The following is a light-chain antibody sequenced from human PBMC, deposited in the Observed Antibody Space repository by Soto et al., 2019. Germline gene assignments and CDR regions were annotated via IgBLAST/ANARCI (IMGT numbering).Light chain of an antibody. CDR2: WAS. V-gene: IGKV4-1*01. CDR1: PSGFVRSNNKNY. J-gene: IGKJ2*01. Sequence: DIVMTQSPDSLAESLGERATINCQPSPSGFVRSNNKNYLAWYQQKPGQPPNLLIYWASTRGSGVPDRFSGSGSGTDFTLTISSLQAEDVAVYYCQHYFGTPYSFGQVTKLEIK. CDR3: QHYFGTPYS.